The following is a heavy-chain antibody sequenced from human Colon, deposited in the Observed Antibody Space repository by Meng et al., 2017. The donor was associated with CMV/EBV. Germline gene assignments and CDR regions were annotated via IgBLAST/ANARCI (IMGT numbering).Heavy chain of an antibody. CDR2: IWYDGKTI. CDR1: GLTFSSCV. D-gene: IGHD6-19*01. CDR3: ARERTESSGWFGGSVGYFDY. V-gene: IGHV3-33*01. Sequence: GESLKISCAASGLTFSSCVMHWVRQAPGEGLEWLALIWYDGKTINYADSVKGRFTISRDTSKSTLYLQMNSLRAEDTAVYYCARERTESSGWFGGSVGYFDYWGQGTLVTVSS. J-gene: IGHJ4*02.